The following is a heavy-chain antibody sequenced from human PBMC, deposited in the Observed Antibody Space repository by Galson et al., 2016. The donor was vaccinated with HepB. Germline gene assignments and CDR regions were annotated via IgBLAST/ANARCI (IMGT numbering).Heavy chain of an antibody. CDR3: AGRHSQWPH. J-gene: IGHJ4*02. D-gene: IGHD6-19*01. Sequence: SLRLSCAVSGFIVSNNYMIWVRQAPGKGLEWVSLIYSGGSTSYADSAKGRFTISRDSSQNTLYLQMNSLRAEDTAVYYCAGRHSQWPHWGQGTLVTVSS. CDR2: IYSGGST. CDR1: GFIVSNNY. V-gene: IGHV3-53*01.